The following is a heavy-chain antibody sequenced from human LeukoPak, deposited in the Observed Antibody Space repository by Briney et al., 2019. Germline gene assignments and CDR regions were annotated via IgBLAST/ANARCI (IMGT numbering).Heavy chain of an antibody. D-gene: IGHD3-10*01. CDR3: ARVSGGYYGSGSYEFDY. CDR1: GGSISSYY. V-gene: IGHV4-59*12. J-gene: IGHJ4*02. CDR2: IYYSGST. Sequence: PSETLSLTCTVSGGSISSYYWSWIRQPPGKGLEWIGYIYYSGSTNYNPSLKSRVTISVDTSKNQFSLKLSSVTAADTAVYYCARVSGGYYGSGSYEFDYWGQGTLVTVSS.